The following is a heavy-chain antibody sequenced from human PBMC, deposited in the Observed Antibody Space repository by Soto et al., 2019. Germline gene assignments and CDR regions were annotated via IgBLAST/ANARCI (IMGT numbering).Heavy chain of an antibody. CDR3: ARHHYYDRSGPFDY. CDR1: GGSISSSY. J-gene: IGHJ4*01. D-gene: IGHD3-22*01. V-gene: IGHV4-59*08. CDR2: IYYSGST. Sequence: SETLSLTCTVSGGSISSSYWSWIRQPPGKGLEWIGYIYYSGSTNYNPSLKSRVTISVDSSKNQFSLKLSSVTAADTAVYHCARHHYYDRSGPFDYWGHGTLVTVSS.